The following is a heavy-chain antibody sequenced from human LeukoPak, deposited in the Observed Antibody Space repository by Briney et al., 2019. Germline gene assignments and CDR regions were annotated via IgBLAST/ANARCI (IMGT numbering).Heavy chain of an antibody. J-gene: IGHJ4*02. CDR3: ARDLYSSGWSLLQGLDY. D-gene: IGHD6-19*01. CDR1: GFTFSSYE. Sequence: GGSLRLSCAASGFTFSSYEMNWVRHAPGKGLEWVSYISSSGSTIYYADSVKGRFTISRDNAKNSLYLQMNSLRAEDTAVYCCARDLYSSGWSLLQGLDYWGQGTLVTVSS. CDR2: ISSSGSTI. V-gene: IGHV3-48*03.